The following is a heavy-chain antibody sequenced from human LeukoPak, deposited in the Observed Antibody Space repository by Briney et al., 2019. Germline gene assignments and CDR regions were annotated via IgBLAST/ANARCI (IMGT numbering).Heavy chain of an antibody. V-gene: IGHV4-34*01. Sequence: SETLSLTCAVYGGSFSGYYWSWIRQPPGKGLEWIEEINHSGSTNYNPSLKSRVTISVDTSKNQFSLKLSSVTAADTAVYCCARGSWFDPWGQGTLVTVSS. CDR3: ARGSWFDP. CDR1: GGSFSGYY. CDR2: INHSGST. J-gene: IGHJ5*02.